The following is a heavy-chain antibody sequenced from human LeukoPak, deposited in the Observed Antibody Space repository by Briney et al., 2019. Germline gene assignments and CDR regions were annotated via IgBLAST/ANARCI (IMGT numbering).Heavy chain of an antibody. CDR1: GGSFSGYY. D-gene: IGHD1-1*01. J-gene: IGHJ4*02. CDR2: INHSGST. Sequence: SETLSLTCAVYGGSFSGYYWSWIRQPPGKGLEWIGEINHSGSTNYNPSLKSRVTISVDTSKNQFSLKLSFVTAADTAVYYCARARTWVASAPYDYWGQGTLVTVSS. CDR3: ARARTWVASAPYDY. V-gene: IGHV4-34*01.